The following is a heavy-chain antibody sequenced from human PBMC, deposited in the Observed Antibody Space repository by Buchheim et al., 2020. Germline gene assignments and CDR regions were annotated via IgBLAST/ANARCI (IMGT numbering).Heavy chain of an antibody. D-gene: IGHD3-3*01. CDR1: GGSISSYY. J-gene: IGHJ4*02. CDR2: IYYSGST. CDR3: ARGLYDFWSGYYNDY. V-gene: IGHV4-59*01. Sequence: QVQLQESGPGLVKPSETLSLTCTVSGGSISSYYWSWIRQPPGKGLEWIGYIYYSGSTNYNPSLKRRVTISVETSQKQFSLKLSSVTAADTAVYYCARGLYDFWSGYYNDYWGQGTL.